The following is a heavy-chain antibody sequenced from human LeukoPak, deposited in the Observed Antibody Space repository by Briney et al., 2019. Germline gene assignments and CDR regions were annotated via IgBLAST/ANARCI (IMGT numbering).Heavy chain of an antibody. D-gene: IGHD3-10*01. CDR3: ARAPRRAALWYFDL. V-gene: IGHV6-1*01. J-gene: IGHJ2*01. CDR1: GDSVSSNSAA. CDR2: TYYRSKWYN. Sequence: PSQTLSLTCAISGDSVSSNSAAWNWIRQSLSRGLEWLGRTYYRSKWYNDYAVSVKSRITINPDTSKNQFSLQLNSVTPEDTAVYYCARAPRRAALWYFDLWGRGTLVTVSS.